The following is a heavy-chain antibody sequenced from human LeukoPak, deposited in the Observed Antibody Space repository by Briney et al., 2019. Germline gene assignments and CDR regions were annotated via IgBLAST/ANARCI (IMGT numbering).Heavy chain of an antibody. D-gene: IGHD6-19*01. CDR3: AKDHLPGIVVADRDY. Sequence: GGSLRLSCAASGFIFSRYGMSWVRQAPGEGLEWVSAISGSGGTSYYANSVKGRFTISRDNSKNTLYLQINSLRAEDTALYYCAKDHLPGIVVADRDYWGQGTLVTVSS. J-gene: IGHJ4*02. CDR1: GFIFSRYG. V-gene: IGHV3-23*01. CDR2: ISGSGGTS.